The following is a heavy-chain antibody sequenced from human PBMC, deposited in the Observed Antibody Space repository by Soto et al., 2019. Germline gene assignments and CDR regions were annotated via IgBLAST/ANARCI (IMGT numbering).Heavy chain of an antibody. CDR3: ARDPTRPYLVAAPNNWFDP. CDR1: GYTFTSYY. D-gene: IGHD2-15*01. J-gene: IGHJ5*02. Sequence: ASVKVSCKASGYTFTSYYMHWVRQAPGQGLEWMGIINPSGGSTSYAQKFQGRVTMTRDTSTSTVYMELSSLRSEDTAVYYCARDPTRPYLVAAPNNWFDPWGQGTLVTVS. CDR2: INPSGGST. V-gene: IGHV1-46*03.